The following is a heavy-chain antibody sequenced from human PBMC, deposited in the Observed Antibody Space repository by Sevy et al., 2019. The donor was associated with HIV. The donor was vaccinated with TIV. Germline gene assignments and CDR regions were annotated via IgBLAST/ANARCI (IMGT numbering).Heavy chain of an antibody. CDR1: GFTVSSDY. Sequence: GGSLRLSCAASGFTVSSDYMTWVRQAPGKGLERVSVIYSGGTTYYADSVKGRFTISRDNSKNTVYLQMNSLRAEDTAVYYCARESSSTWQAGYYGMAVWGQGTTVTVSS. D-gene: IGHD6-13*01. J-gene: IGHJ6*02. CDR2: IYSGGTT. CDR3: ARESSSTWQAGYYGMAV. V-gene: IGHV3-66*01.